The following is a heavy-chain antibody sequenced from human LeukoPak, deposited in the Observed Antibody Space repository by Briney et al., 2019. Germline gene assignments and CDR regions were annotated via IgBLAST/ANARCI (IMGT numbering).Heavy chain of an antibody. CDR2: IYHSGST. D-gene: IGHD2-2*01. CDR3: ARDWSTTSHYYMDV. Sequence: SETLSLTCNVSGYSISGGYYWGWIRQPPGKGLEWIGIIYHSGSTYYNPSLKSRNTILVDTSKNQFSLKLSSVTAADTAVYYCARDWSTTSHYYMDVCGKGTTVTVSS. J-gene: IGHJ6*03. CDR1: GYSISGGYY. V-gene: IGHV4-38-2*02.